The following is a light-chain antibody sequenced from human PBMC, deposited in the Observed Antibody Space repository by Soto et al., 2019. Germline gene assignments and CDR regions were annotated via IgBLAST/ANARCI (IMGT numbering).Light chain of an antibody. CDR3: QQSDTSPCT. V-gene: IGKV3-20*01. Sequence: EIVLTQSPGTLSLSPGEAGTLSCRARQTINSSYLAWYQQRPGQAPRLLMYGASNRATGVPDRFSGRRSGTDFTLTITRLEPEDVAVYYCQQSDTSPCTFGPGTKVDVK. CDR2: GAS. CDR1: QTINSSY. J-gene: IGKJ3*01.